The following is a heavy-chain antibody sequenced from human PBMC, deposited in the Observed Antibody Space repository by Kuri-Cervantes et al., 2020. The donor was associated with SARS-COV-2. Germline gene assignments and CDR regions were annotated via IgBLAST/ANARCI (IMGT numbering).Heavy chain of an antibody. CDR2: IYQSGGT. J-gene: IGHJ1*01. Sequence: LRLSCEVSGGSSSSGGYSWAWIRQPPGKGLEWIGYIYQSGGTYYNPSLKSRVIISVDRSKNQFSLKLESVTAADTAVYYCGRGGDYDYSSGYSQYAQHWGQGTQVTVSS. CDR1: GGSSSSGGYS. CDR3: GRGGDYDYSSGYSQYAQH. D-gene: IGHD3-3*01. V-gene: IGHV4-30-2*01.